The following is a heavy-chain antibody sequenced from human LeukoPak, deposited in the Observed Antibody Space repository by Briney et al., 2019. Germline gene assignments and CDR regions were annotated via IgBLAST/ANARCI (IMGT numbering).Heavy chain of an antibody. CDR2: ISSSSSYI. CDR1: GFTFSSYS. V-gene: IGHV3-21*01. J-gene: IGHJ5*02. Sequence: GGSLRLSCAASGFTFSSYSMNWVRQAPGKGLEWVSSISSSSSYIYYADSVKGRFTISRDNAKNSLYLQMNGLRAEDTAVYYCARDPGSSSWCLVCWFDPWGQGTLVTVSS. D-gene: IGHD6-13*01. CDR3: ARDPGSSSWCLVCWFDP.